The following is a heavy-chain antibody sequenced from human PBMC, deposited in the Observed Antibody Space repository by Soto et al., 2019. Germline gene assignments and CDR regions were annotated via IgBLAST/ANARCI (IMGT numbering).Heavy chain of an antibody. CDR1: GYTFTSDG. D-gene: IGHD3-10*01. CDR2: ISAYNGNT. CDR3: ARDRGVRGVRSLPIDY. V-gene: IGHV1-18*04. J-gene: IGHJ4*02. Sequence: ASVKVSCKASGYTFTSDGISWVRQAPGQGLEWMGWISAYNGNTNYAQKLQGRVTMTTDTSTSTAYMELRSLRSDDTAVYYCARDRGVRGVRSLPIDYWGQGTLVTVSS.